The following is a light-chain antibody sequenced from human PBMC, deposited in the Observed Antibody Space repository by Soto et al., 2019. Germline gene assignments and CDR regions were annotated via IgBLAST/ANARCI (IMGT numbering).Light chain of an antibody. J-gene: IGKJ4*01. CDR3: QQYNNWPS. Sequence: EIVMTQSPATLSVSPGERATLSCRASQSVSSNLAWYQQKPGQAPRLLIYGASTRATGIPARFGGSGSGTEFTLTISSLQSEDFAVYYCQQYNNWPSFGAGTKVEIK. CDR2: GAS. CDR1: QSVSSN. V-gene: IGKV3-15*01.